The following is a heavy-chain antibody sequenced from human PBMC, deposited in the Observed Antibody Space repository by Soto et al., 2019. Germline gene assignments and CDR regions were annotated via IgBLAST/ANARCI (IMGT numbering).Heavy chain of an antibody. CDR1: GFNFSSYA. Sequence: QVQLVESGGGVVQPGRSLRLSCAASGFNFSSYAMHWVRQAPGKGLEWVAVISYDGSNKYYVDSVKGRFTISRDNSKNPLYLQMNSLRAEDTAVYYCARGGGYGEPYGMDVWGQGTTVTVSS. CDR3: ARGGGYGEPYGMDV. CDR2: ISYDGSNK. J-gene: IGHJ6*02. D-gene: IGHD4-17*01. V-gene: IGHV3-30-3*01.